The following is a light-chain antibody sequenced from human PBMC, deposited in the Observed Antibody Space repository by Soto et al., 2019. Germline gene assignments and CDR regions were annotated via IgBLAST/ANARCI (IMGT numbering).Light chain of an antibody. Sequence: QSALTQPASVSGSPGQSLTISCTGTSSDVGAYNYVSWYQQHPGKAPKLMIYEVTNRPSGVSNRFSGSKSGNTASLTISGLQAEDETDYYCSSYTTSSTYVFGTGTKVTVL. CDR3: SSYTTSSTYV. CDR2: EVT. J-gene: IGLJ1*01. CDR1: SSDVGAYNY. V-gene: IGLV2-14*01.